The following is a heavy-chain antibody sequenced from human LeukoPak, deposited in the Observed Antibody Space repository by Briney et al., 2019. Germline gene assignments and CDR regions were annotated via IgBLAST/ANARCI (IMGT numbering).Heavy chain of an antibody. CDR3: AKGDIVVVPAAAFDY. CDR2: ISISGDDT. Sequence: PGGSLRLSCATSGFSFSSHAMTWVRQAPGKGLEWLSAISISGDDTYYADSVKGRFTISRDNSKNTLYLQMNSLRAEDTAVYYCAKGDIVVVPAAAFDYWGQGTLVTVSS. CDR1: GFSFSSHA. D-gene: IGHD2-2*01. V-gene: IGHV3-23*01. J-gene: IGHJ4*02.